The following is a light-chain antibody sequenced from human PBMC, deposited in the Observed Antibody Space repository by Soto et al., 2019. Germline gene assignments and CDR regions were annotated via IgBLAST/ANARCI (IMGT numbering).Light chain of an antibody. J-gene: IGKJ1*01. CDR2: DTS. Sequence: EVVMTQSPTTLSVSPGETATLSCRASQNIDSRLAWYQQSPGRSPRLLIYDTSTRATDIPARFSGSGSGTDFTLTIAGLQSEDVAVYYCQHYGNRKVFVLGTKV. CDR1: QNIDSR. V-gene: IGKV3-15*01. CDR3: QHYGNRKV.